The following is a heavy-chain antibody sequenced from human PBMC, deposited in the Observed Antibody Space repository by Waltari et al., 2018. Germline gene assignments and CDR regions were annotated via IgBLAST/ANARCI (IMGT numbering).Heavy chain of an antibody. J-gene: IGHJ4*02. D-gene: IGHD4-4*01. CDR1: GFPFSNFY. CDR2: IKQDGSEK. V-gene: IGHV3-7*01. Sequence: QLVESGGDSVQPGGSLGFSCGPLGFPFSNFYMRWVRQAPGKGLEWVASIKQDGSEKYYVDSVKGRFTVSRDNAKNSLYLQMNNLRADDTAVYYCTTLSVTKTSDYWGQGTLVTVSS. CDR3: TTLSVTKTSDY.